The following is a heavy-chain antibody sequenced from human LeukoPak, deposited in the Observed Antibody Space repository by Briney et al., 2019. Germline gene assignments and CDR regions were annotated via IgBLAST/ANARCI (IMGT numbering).Heavy chain of an antibody. J-gene: IGHJ6*03. CDR1: GYTFTSYG. CDR2: ISAYNGNT. D-gene: IGHD1-26*01. V-gene: IGHV1-18*01. CDR3: ARARSPGGSYHYYYYYYMDV. Sequence: ASVKVSCKASGYTFTSYGITWVRQAPGQGLEWMGWISAYNGNTNYAQKLQGRVTMTTDTSTSTAYMNLRSLRSDDTAVYYCARARSPGGSYHYYYYYYMDVWGKGTTVTVSS.